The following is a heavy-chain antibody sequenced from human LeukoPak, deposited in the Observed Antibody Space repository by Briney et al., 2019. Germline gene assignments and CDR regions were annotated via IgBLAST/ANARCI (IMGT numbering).Heavy chain of an antibody. Sequence: PSETLSLTCTVSGGSISSYYWSWIRQPPGKGLEWIGYIYTGGSTNYNPSLKSRVTISVDTSKNQFSLKLSSVTAADTAVYYCARHLPLWFGELTNWFDPWGQGTLVTVSS. CDR2: IYTGGST. CDR3: ARHLPLWFGELTNWFDP. CDR1: GGSISSYY. D-gene: IGHD3-10*01. V-gene: IGHV4-4*09. J-gene: IGHJ5*02.